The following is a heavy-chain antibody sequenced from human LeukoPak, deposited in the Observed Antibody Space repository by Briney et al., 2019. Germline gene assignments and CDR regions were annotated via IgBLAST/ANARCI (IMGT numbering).Heavy chain of an antibody. D-gene: IGHD6-13*01. CDR2: IIPIFGTA. CDR3: ARGRIAAAGTRQGRWFDP. V-gene: IGHV1-69*05. J-gene: IGHJ5*02. Sequence: SVKVSCKASGGTFISYAISWVRQAPGQGLEWVGGIIPIFGTANYAQKFQGRVTITTDESTSTAYMELSSLRSEDTAVYYCARGRIAAAGTRQGRWFDPWGQGTLVTVSS. CDR1: GGTFISYA.